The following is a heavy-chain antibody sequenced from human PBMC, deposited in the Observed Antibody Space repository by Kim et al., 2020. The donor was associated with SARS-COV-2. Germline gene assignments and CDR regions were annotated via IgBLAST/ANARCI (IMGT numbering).Heavy chain of an antibody. V-gene: IGHV4-30-4*01. J-gene: IGHJ3*02. CDR2: IYYSGST. CDR3: ARSGCSSTSCYTGVDAFDI. Sequence: SETLSLTCTVSGGSISSGDYYWSWIRQPPGKGLEWIGYIYYSGSTYYNPSLKSRVTISVDTSKNQFSLKLSSVTAADTAVYYCARSGCSSTSCYTGVDAFDIWGQGTMVTVSS. D-gene: IGHD2-2*02. CDR1: GGSISSGDYY.